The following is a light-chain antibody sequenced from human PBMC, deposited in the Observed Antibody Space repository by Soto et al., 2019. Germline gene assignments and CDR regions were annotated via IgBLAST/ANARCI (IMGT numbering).Light chain of an antibody. Sequence: VMTQSPATLSVSLVDRATLSCRASQSVSSNLAWYQQKPGQAPRLLIYGASTRATGIPARFSGSGSGTEFTLTISSLQSEDFAVYYCQQYNNWPSWTFGQGTKVDIK. V-gene: IGKV3-15*01. CDR3: QQYNNWPSWT. J-gene: IGKJ1*01. CDR2: GAS. CDR1: QSVSSN.